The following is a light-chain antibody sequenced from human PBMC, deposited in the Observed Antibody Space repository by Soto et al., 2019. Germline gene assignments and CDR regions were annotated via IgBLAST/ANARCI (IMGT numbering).Light chain of an antibody. J-gene: IGLJ1*01. CDR1: SSDVGAYKY. Sequence: ALTQPASVSGSPGQSVTISCTGTSSDVGAYKYVSWYQQHPGKAPKLMIYEVSNRPSGVSNRFSGSKSGNTASLTISGLQAGDEADYYCNSYAGDIIRFVFGTGTKVTVL. CDR3: NSYAGDIIRFV. CDR2: EVS. V-gene: IGLV2-14*01.